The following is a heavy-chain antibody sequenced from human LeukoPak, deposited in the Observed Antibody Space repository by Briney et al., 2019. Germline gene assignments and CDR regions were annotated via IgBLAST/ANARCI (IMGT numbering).Heavy chain of an antibody. V-gene: IGHV3-21*01. CDR1: GFTFSSYS. J-gene: IGHJ5*02. Sequence: PGGSLRLSCAASGFTFSSYSMSWVRQAPGKGLEWVALISSVSSHIYYADSVKGRFTVSRDNAKNSLYLQMNNLRAEDTAVYYCARGIWFDPWGQGTLVTVSS. CDR2: ISSVSSHI. CDR3: ARGIWFDP.